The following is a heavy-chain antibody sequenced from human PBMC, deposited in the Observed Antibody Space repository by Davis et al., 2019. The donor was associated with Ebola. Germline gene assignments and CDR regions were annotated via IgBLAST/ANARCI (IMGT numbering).Heavy chain of an antibody. CDR2: ISYDGSNK. J-gene: IGHJ4*02. V-gene: IGHV3-30*04. CDR3: AKDLGDYGSGSYSGDY. Sequence: GESLKISCAASGFTFSSYAMHWVRQAPGKGLEWVAVISYDGSNKYYADSVKGRFTISRDNSKNTLYLQMNSLRAEDTAVYYCAKDLGDYGSGSYSGDYWGQGTLVTVSS. CDR1: GFTFSSYA. D-gene: IGHD3-10*01.